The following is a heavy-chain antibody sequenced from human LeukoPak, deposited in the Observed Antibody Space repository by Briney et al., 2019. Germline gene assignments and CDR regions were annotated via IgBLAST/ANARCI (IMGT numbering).Heavy chain of an antibody. J-gene: IGHJ4*02. CDR2: ISSSSSYI. V-gene: IGHV3-21*01. CDR1: GFTFSSYS. Sequence: KSVGSLRLSCAASGFTFSSYSMNWVRQAPGKGLEWVSSISSSSSYIYYADSVKGRFTISRDNAKNSLYLQMNSLRAEDTAVYYCARDAGIAVAPFDYWGQGTLVTVSS. D-gene: IGHD6-19*01. CDR3: ARDAGIAVAPFDY.